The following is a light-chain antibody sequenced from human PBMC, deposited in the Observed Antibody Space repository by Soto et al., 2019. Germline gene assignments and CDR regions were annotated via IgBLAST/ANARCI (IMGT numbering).Light chain of an antibody. CDR3: CSNAGSYEV. Sequence: QSALTQPRSVSGSPGQSVTIPCTGTSSDVGGYNYVSWYQQHPGKAPKGMIYDVSERPSGVPDRLSGSKSGNTASLTISGLQAEDEADYSCCSNAGSYEVFGGGTKLTVL. J-gene: IGLJ2*01. CDR1: SSDVGGYNY. CDR2: DVS. V-gene: IGLV2-11*01.